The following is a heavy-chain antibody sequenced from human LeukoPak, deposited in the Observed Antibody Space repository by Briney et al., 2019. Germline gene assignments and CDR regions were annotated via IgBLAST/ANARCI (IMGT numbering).Heavy chain of an antibody. CDR3: AKDVESGRSADY. J-gene: IGHJ4*02. V-gene: IGHV3-23*01. D-gene: IGHD3-10*01. CDR1: GFTFSSYA. CDR2: ISGSGGGT. Sequence: GGSLRLSCAASGFTFSSYAMSWVRQAPGKGLEWVSTISGSGGGTYYADSVKGRFTLSRGNSMNTLYLQMNSLRAEDTAVYYCAKDVESGRSADYWGQGTLVTVSS.